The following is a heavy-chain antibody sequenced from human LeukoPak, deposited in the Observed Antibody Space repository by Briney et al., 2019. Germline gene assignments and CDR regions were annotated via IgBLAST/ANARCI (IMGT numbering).Heavy chain of an antibody. CDR1: GFTFSAAW. J-gene: IGHJ4*02. CDR2: ISGSGGST. CDR3: AKTDSVRFLEWLSDSGFDY. Sequence: GGSLRLYCAASGFTFSAAWMNWVRQAPGKGLEWVSAISGSGGSTYYADSVKGRFTISRDNSKNTLYLQMNSLRAEDTAVYYCAKTDSVRFLEWLSDSGFDYWGQGTLVTVSS. V-gene: IGHV3-23*01. D-gene: IGHD3-3*01.